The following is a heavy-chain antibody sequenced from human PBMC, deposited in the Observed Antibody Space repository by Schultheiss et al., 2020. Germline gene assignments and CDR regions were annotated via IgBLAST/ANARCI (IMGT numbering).Heavy chain of an antibody. CDR3: ARAGPTVPAAAFYYYYGMDV. Sequence: ASVKVSCKASGYTFTSHGINWVRQAPGQGLEWMGWINPNSGGTNYAQKFQGWVTMTRDTSISTAYMELSRLRSDDTAVYYCARAGPTVPAAAFYYYYGMDVWGQGTTVTVSS. CDR1: GYTFTSHG. V-gene: IGHV1-2*04. CDR2: INPNSGGT. D-gene: IGHD2-2*01. J-gene: IGHJ6*02.